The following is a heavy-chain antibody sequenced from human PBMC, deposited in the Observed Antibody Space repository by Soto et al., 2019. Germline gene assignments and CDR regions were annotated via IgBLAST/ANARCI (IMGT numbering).Heavy chain of an antibody. V-gene: IGHV1-46*01. D-gene: IGHD2-8*01. J-gene: IGHJ4*02. Sequence: ASVKVSCKASGYTFTNYGITWVRQAPGQGLEWMGIINPSGGSTSYAQKFQGRVTMTRDTSTSTVYMELSSLRSEDTAVYYCASGYCTNGVCYRLAYLDYWGQGTLVTVSS. CDR3: ASGYCTNGVCYRLAYLDY. CDR2: INPSGGST. CDR1: GYTFTNYG.